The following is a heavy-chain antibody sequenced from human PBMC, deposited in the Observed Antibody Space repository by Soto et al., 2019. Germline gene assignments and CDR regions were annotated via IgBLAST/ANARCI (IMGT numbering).Heavy chain of an antibody. V-gene: IGHV4-34*01. CDR2: INHSGST. CDR1: GGSFSGYY. D-gene: IGHD1-26*01. CDR3: ASKSESYALDY. J-gene: IGHJ4*02. Sequence: SETLSLTCAVYGGSFSGYYWSWIRQPPGKGLEWIGEINHSGSTNYNPSLKSRVTISVDTSKNQFSLKLSSVTAADTAVYYCASKSESYALDYWGQGTLVTVSS.